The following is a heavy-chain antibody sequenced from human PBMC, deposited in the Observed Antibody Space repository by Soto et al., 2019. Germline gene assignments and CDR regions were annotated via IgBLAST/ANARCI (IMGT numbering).Heavy chain of an antibody. V-gene: IGHV5-51*01. CDR3: ARSQFDYIWGTSGYFEC. J-gene: IGHJ4*02. CDR2: IYPGDSDT. CDR1: GYRFATHW. D-gene: IGHD3-16*01. Sequence: EESLKISCKGSGYRFATHWVGWVRQIPWKGLEWMGIIYPGDSDTRYSPSFQGQVTISADESITTADLQWTSLKASDTAMYYCARSQFDYIWGTSGYFECWGKEIRVTVSS.